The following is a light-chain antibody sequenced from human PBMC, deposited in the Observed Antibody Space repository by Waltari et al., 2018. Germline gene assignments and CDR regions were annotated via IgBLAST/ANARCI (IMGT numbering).Light chain of an antibody. CDR1: SSNIGNYY. CDR2: DNN. CDR3: ATWDNSLREVV. V-gene: IGLV1-51*01. Sequence: QSVLTQPPSVSAATGQKVTISCSGNSSNIGNYYVSWYHQVPGATPKLLIFDNNQRPSGIPDRFSASKSGTSATLGITGLQIGDEADYYCATWDNSLREVVFGGGTKLTVL. J-gene: IGLJ2*01.